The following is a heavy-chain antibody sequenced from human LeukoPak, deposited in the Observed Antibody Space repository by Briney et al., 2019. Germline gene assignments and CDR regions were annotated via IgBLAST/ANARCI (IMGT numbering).Heavy chain of an antibody. J-gene: IGHJ4*02. CDR2: IYYSGST. V-gene: IGHV4-39*07. Sequence: SETLSLTCTVSGGSISSSSYYWGWIRQPPGKGLEWIGSIYYSGSTYYNPSLKSRVTISVDTSKIQFSLKLSSVTAADTAVYYCARVSPIVVVPAAMRGYFDYWGQGTLVTVSS. CDR1: GGSISSSSYY. D-gene: IGHD2-2*01. CDR3: ARVSPIVVVPAAMRGYFDY.